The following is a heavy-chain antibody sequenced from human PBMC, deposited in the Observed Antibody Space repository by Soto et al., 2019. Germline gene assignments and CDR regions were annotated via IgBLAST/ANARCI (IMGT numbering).Heavy chain of an antibody. CDR1: GGSFSGYY. V-gene: IGHV4-34*01. D-gene: IGHD5-18*01. CDR3: ARYSYGLFLR. Sequence: SETLSLTCAVYGGSFSGYYWSWIRQPPGKGLEWIGEINHSGSTNYNPSLKSRVTISVDTSKNQFSLKLSSVTAADTAVYYCARYSYGLFLRWGQGTLVTVSS. J-gene: IGHJ4*02. CDR2: INHSGST.